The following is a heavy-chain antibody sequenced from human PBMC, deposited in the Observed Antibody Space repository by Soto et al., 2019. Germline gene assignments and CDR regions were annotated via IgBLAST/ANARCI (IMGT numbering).Heavy chain of an antibody. CDR1: GGSISGYY. CDR2: FYYSGST. Sequence: SETLSLTCTVSGGSISGYYWSWIRQPPGKGLEGIGYFYYSGSTNYNPSLKSRVTISLNTSKTQFSLKLSSVTAADTAVYYCARHRTPYDFIDYWGQGTLVTVSS. J-gene: IGHJ4*02. D-gene: IGHD3-3*01. CDR3: ARHRTPYDFIDY. V-gene: IGHV4-59*08.